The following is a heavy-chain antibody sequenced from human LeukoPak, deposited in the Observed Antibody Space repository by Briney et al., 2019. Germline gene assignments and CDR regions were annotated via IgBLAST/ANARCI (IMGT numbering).Heavy chain of an antibody. Sequence: GGSLRLSCAASGFIVSGDFMSWVRQAPGKGLEWVSVIYSDGSTYYADSVKGRFTISRDNSKNTLDLQMTGLRAEDTAVYYCARERGRGRDSPWFDYWGQGILVTVSS. CDR2: IYSDGST. V-gene: IGHV3-53*01. D-gene: IGHD1-26*01. CDR1: GFIVSGDF. J-gene: IGHJ4*02. CDR3: ARERGRGRDSPWFDY.